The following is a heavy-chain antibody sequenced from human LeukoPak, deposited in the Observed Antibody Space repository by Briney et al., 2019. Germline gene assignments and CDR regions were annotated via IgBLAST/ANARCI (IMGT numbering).Heavy chain of an antibody. CDR3: AKKGSTWHFAY. CDR2: ISGSGDNT. Sequence: PGGSLRLSRAASGFTFSSDAMIWVRQAPGKGLDWVSAISGSGDNTFYADSVKGRFTISRDNSKNTLYLQMHTLRAEDTAVYYCAKKGSTWHFAYWGQGTLVTVSS. V-gene: IGHV3-23*01. J-gene: IGHJ4*02. CDR1: GFTFSSDA. D-gene: IGHD6-13*01.